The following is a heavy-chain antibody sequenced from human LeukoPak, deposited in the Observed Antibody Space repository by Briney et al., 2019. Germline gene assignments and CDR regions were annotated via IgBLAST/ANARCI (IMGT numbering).Heavy chain of an antibody. J-gene: IGHJ4*02. CDR2: IYHSGST. D-gene: IGHD6-6*01. CDR3: ASSYSSSSFDY. Sequence: SQTLSLTCAVSGGSLSSGGYSWGWLRQPPGRGLEWIGYIYHSGSTYYNPSLKSRVTISVDRSKNQFSLKLSSVTAADTAVYYCASSYSSSSFDYWGQGTLVTVSS. CDR1: GGSLSSGGYS. V-gene: IGHV4-30-2*01.